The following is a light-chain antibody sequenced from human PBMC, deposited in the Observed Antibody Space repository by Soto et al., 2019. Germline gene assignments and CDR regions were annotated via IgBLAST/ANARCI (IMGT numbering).Light chain of an antibody. Sequence: DIVMTQSPDSLAVSLGERATINCKSSQSVLYSSNNKNYLAWYQQKPGQPPKLLIYWASTRESGVPDRFSGSGSGTDFTLTISSLQAEDVAVYYCQQYYSTTPRITFGPGTKVDIK. CDR2: WAS. CDR1: QSVLYSSNNKNY. J-gene: IGKJ3*01. CDR3: QQYYSTTPRIT. V-gene: IGKV4-1*01.